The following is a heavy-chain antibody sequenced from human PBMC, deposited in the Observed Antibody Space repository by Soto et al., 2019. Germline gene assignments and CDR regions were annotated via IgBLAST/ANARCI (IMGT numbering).Heavy chain of an antibody. V-gene: IGHV1-8*01. CDR3: ARGWNPYDFWSGNWYFDL. CDR2: MNPNSGNT. CDR1: GYTFTSYY. Sequence: ASVKVSCKASGYTFTSYYINWVRQATGQGLEWMGWMNPNSGNTGYAQKFQGRVTMTRNTSISTAYMELSSLRSEDTAVYYCARGWNPYDFWSGNWYFDLWGRGTLVTVSS. D-gene: IGHD3-3*01. J-gene: IGHJ2*01.